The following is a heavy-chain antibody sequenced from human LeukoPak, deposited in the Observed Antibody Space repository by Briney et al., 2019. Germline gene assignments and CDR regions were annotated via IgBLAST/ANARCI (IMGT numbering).Heavy chain of an antibody. Sequence: SGTLSLTCAVSGGSISSSNWWSWVRQPPGKGLEWIGEIYHSGSTNYNPSLKSRVTISVDKSKNQFSLKLSSVTAADTAVYYCARDLTYGDYGDWFDPWGQGTLVTVSS. V-gene: IGHV4-4*02. CDR3: ARDLTYGDYGDWFDP. CDR1: GGSISSSNW. D-gene: IGHD4-17*01. J-gene: IGHJ5*02. CDR2: IYHSGST.